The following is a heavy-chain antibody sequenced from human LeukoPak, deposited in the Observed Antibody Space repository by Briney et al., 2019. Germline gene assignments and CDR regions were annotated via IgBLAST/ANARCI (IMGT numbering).Heavy chain of an antibody. CDR1: GGTFSSYA. D-gene: IGHD4-17*01. J-gene: IGHJ3*02. CDR3: ASSLGDYGDYTEAFDI. Sequence: SVKVSRKASGGTFSSYAISWVRQAPGQGLEWMGGIIPIFGTANYAQKFQGRVTITADESTSTAYMELSSLRSEDTAVYYCASSLGDYGDYTEAFDIWGQGTMVTVSS. CDR2: IIPIFGTA. V-gene: IGHV1-69*13.